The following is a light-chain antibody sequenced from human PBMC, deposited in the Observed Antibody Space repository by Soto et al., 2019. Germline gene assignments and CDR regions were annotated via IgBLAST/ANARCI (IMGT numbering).Light chain of an antibody. V-gene: IGKV3-15*01. J-gene: IGKJ2*01. Sequence: EIVLTQSPATLSVSPGERATLSCRASQNVNQKLGWYQQKPGQAPRLLIYVASTRATGIPARFSGSGSGTEYTLTISSLQAEDSAVYYCQQFNTWPHTFGQGTKLEIK. CDR2: VAS. CDR3: QQFNTWPHT. CDR1: QNVNQK.